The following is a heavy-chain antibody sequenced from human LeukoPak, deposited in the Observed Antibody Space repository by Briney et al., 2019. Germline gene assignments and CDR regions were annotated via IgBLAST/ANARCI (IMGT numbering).Heavy chain of an antibody. V-gene: IGHV1-2*02. CDR3: ARSHPPYYGGNSQMDY. CDR2: INPNSGGT. J-gene: IGHJ4*02. CDR1: GYTFTGYY. D-gene: IGHD4-23*01. Sequence: GASVKVSCKASGYTFTGYYMHWVRQAPGQGLEWMGWINPNSGGTNYAQKFQGRVTMTRDTPISTAYMELSRLRSDDTAVYYCARSHPPYYGGNSQMDYWGQGTLVTVSS.